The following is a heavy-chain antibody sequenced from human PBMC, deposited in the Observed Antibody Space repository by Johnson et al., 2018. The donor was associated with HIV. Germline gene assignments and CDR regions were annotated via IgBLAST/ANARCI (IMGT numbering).Heavy chain of an antibody. CDR3: ASLVGSSSGEAFDI. J-gene: IGHJ3*02. V-gene: IGHV3-7*05. CDR2: IKQDGSEK. Sequence: EVQLVESGGGLVQPGGSLRLSCAASGFTFSSYWMSWVRQAPGKGLEWVANIKQDGSEKYYVDSVNGRFTISRDNAKNSLYLQMNSLRAEDTAVYYCASLVGSSSGEAFDIWGQGTMVTVSS. D-gene: IGHD6-6*01. CDR1: GFTFSSYW.